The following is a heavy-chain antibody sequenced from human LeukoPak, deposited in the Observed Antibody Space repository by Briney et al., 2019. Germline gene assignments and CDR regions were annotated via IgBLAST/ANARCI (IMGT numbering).Heavy chain of an antibody. CDR1: GGSISNYY. V-gene: IGHV4-59*01. CDR2: IYNSGHT. D-gene: IGHD2-21*02. CDR3: ATVAVTTSRYFQH. J-gene: IGHJ1*01. Sequence: PSETLTLTCTVSGGSISNYYWSWIRQPPGKGLEWIGYIYNSGHTNYNPSLKSRVTISEDTSKNQLSLKLSSVTAADTAVYYCATVAVTTSRYFQHWGQGTLVTVSS.